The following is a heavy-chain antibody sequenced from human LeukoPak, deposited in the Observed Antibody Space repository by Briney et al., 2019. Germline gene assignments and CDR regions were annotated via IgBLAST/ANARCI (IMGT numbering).Heavy chain of an antibody. J-gene: IGHJ4*02. V-gene: IGHV4-59*01. Sequence: PSETLSLTCTVSGGSISNYYWSWIRQPPGKGLEWIGYIYYSGSTKYNPSLKSRVTISVDTSKNQFSLKLSSVTAADTAVYYCARAGRSKFDYCGQGELVAVSS. CDR2: IYYSGST. CDR1: GGSISNYY. D-gene: IGHD3-10*01. CDR3: ARAGRSKFDY.